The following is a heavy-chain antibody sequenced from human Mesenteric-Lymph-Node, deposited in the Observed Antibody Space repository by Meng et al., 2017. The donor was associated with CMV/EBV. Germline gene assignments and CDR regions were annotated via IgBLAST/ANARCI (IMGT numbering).Heavy chain of an antibody. Sequence: SLNCAVAGYCIRSSNWWGWIRQPPGKGLEWIGYIYYSGSIYYNPSLKSRVTMSVDTSKNQFSLKLSSVTAVDTAVYYCARYRDWFFDLWGRGTLVTVSS. CDR2: IYYSGSI. V-gene: IGHV4-28*02. D-gene: IGHD1-14*01. CDR3: ARYRDWFFDL. CDR1: GYCIRSSNW. J-gene: IGHJ2*01.